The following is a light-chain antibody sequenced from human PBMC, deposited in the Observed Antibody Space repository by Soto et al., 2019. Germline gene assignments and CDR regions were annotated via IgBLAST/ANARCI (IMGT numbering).Light chain of an antibody. CDR3: QQRSNWPPFT. CDR2: GAS. V-gene: IGKV3D-20*02. J-gene: IGKJ5*01. CDR1: QSVSNNY. Sequence: EIGLPQSPGTLSLSPGERATLSCRASQSVSNNYLAWYQQKPGQAPRLLIYGASNRATGIPDRFSGSGSGTDFTLTISRLEPEDFAVYYCQQRSNWPPFTFGQGTRLEIK.